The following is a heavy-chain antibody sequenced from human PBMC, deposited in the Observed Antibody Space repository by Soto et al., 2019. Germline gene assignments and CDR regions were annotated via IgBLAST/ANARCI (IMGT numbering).Heavy chain of an antibody. CDR1: GFSLRDYG. CDR2: VSDDGSEQ. J-gene: IGHJ4*02. CDR3: ARDPTGGYFHYDY. V-gene: IGHV3-30*17. D-gene: IGHD1-26*01. Sequence: GGSLRLSCAASGFSLRDYGMHWVRQAPGKGLEYVAAVSDDGSEQYYADSVRGRFTISRDNSKNTVYLQLDSLTTGDTAVYYCARDPTGGYFHYDYWGQGALVTVPS.